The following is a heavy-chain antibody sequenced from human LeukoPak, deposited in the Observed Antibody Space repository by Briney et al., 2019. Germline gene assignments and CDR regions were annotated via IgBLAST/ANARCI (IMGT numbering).Heavy chain of an antibody. CDR3: ARETGEVC. J-gene: IGHJ4*02. Sequence: ASVKVSCKASGYTFTSYGISWVRQAPGQGLEWMGQINPNSGGTNYAQKFQGRVTMTRDTSISTAYMELSGLRSDDTAVYYCARETGEVCWGQGTLVTVSS. CDR2: INPNSGGT. CDR1: GYTFTSYG. V-gene: IGHV1-2*06. D-gene: IGHD7-27*01.